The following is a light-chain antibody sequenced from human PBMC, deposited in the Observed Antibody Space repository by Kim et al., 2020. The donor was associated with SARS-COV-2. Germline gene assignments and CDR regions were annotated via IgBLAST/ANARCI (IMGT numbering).Light chain of an antibody. Sequence: SASVGERVTITCRASLTVTGSLAWYQQKPGKAPTLLIYQTSTLESGVPSRFSGSGSGTEFTLTISSLQPDDSATYHCQQYNSASYTFGQGTKLEIK. CDR2: QTS. CDR1: LTVTGS. V-gene: IGKV1-5*03. CDR3: QQYNSASYT. J-gene: IGKJ2*01.